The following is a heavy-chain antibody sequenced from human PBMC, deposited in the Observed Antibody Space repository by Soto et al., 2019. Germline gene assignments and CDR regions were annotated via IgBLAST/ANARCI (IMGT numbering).Heavy chain of an antibody. CDR3: ARDNDYGDYLDY. D-gene: IGHD4-17*01. Sequence: WGSLRLSWAAFGFTCSGHVISWVRQATGKGLEWVANIKQDGSEKYYVDSVKGRFTISRDNAKNSLYLQMNSLRAEDTAVYYCARDNDYGDYLDYWGQGTLVTVSS. V-gene: IGHV3-7*01. J-gene: IGHJ4*02. CDR1: GFTCSGHV. CDR2: IKQDGSEK.